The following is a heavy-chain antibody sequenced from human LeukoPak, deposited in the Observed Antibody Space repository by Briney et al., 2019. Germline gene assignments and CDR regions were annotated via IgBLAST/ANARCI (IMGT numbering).Heavy chain of an antibody. CDR2: ISWNSGSI. CDR3: AKDSYSYGYGAFDI. Sequence: GGSLRLSCAASGFTFDAYAMHWVRQAPGKGLEWVSGISWNSGSIGYADSVKGRFTISRDNAKNSLYLQMNSLRAEDTALYYCAKDSYSYGYGAFDIWGQGTMVTVSS. CDR1: GFTFDAYA. V-gene: IGHV3-9*01. D-gene: IGHD5-18*01. J-gene: IGHJ3*02.